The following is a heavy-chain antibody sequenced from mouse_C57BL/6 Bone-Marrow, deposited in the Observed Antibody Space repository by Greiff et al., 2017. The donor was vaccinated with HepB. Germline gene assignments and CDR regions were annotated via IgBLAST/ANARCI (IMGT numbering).Heavy chain of an antibody. Sequence: EVKLVESGGGLVQPGGSLKLSCAASGFTFSDYGMAWVRQAPRKGPEWVAFISNLAYSIYYADTVTGRFTISRENAKNTLYLEMSSLRSEDTAMYYCARASSYYFDYWGQGTTLTVSS. CDR1: GFTFSDYG. CDR2: ISNLAYSI. J-gene: IGHJ2*01. V-gene: IGHV5-15*01. CDR3: ARASSYYFDY.